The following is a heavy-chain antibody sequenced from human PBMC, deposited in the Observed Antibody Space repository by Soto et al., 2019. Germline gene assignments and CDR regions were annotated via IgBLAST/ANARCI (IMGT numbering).Heavy chain of an antibody. V-gene: IGHV4-61*01. CDR3: AKRAYCSGGSCYGMDV. Sequence: SETLSLTCTVSGGSVSSGSYYWSWIRQPPGKGLEWIGYIYYSGSANYNPSLKSRVTISVDTSKNQFSLKLSSVAAADTAVYYCAKRAYCSGGSCYGMDVWGQGTTVTVSS. CDR1: GGSVSSGSYY. D-gene: IGHD2-15*01. J-gene: IGHJ6*02. CDR2: IYYSGSA.